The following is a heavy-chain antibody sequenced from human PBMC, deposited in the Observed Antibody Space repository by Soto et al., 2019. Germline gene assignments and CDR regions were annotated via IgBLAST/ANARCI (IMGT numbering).Heavy chain of an antibody. CDR1: GFTFSSYA. J-gene: IGHJ4*02. D-gene: IGHD5-12*01. V-gene: IGHV3-64*01. CDR2: ISSNGGST. CDR3: ARRGSGGYEIDY. Sequence: EVQLVESGGGLVQPGGSLRLSCGASGFTFSSYAMHWVRQAPGKGLEYVSDISSNGGSTYYANSVKGRFTISRDNSKNTLYLQMCSLRAEDMAVYYVARRGSGGYEIDYWGQGTLVTVSS.